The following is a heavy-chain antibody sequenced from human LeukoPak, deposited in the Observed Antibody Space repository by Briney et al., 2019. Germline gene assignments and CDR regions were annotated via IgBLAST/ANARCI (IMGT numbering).Heavy chain of an antibody. D-gene: IGHD2-15*01. Sequence: GGSLRLSCAASGFTFNSYSMNWVRQAPGKGLEWVSSISSSSSYIYYADSVKGRFTISRDNAKNSLYLQMNSLRAEDTAVYYCAREVAGGTDAFDIWGQGTMVTVSS. J-gene: IGHJ3*02. V-gene: IGHV3-21*01. CDR1: GFTFNSYS. CDR2: ISSSSSYI. CDR3: AREVAGGTDAFDI.